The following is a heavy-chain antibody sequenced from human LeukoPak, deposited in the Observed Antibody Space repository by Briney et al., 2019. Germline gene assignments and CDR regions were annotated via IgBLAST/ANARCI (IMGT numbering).Heavy chain of an antibody. V-gene: IGHV4-59*01. Sequence: SETLSLTCTGSGGSISSYYWSWIRQPPGKGLEGIGYIYYRGSTSYNPSLKSRVTMSVDTSKNQFSPKLSSVTAADTAVYYCARARDYGQWFDPWGQGTLVTVSS. CDR2: IYYRGST. D-gene: IGHD4-17*01. CDR3: ARARDYGQWFDP. J-gene: IGHJ5*02. CDR1: GGSISSYY.